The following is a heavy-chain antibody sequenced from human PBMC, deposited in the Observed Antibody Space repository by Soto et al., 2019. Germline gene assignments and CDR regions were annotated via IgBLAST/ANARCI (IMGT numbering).Heavy chain of an antibody. V-gene: IGHV1-8*01. CDR3: ARGIRLKSYSSSSHTHYYYYYMDV. Sequence: ASVKVSCKASGYTFTSYDINWVRQATGQGLEWMGWMNPNSGNTGYAQKFQGRVTMTRNTSISTAYMELSSLRSEDTAVYYCARGIRLKSYSSSSHTHYYYYYMDVWGKGTTVTVSS. CDR1: GYTFTSYD. CDR2: MNPNSGNT. D-gene: IGHD6-6*01. J-gene: IGHJ6*03.